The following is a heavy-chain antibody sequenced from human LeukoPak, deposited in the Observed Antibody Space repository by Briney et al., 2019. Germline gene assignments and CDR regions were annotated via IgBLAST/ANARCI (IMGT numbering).Heavy chain of an antibody. CDR3: AKDDAWLRFGE. D-gene: IGHD3-10*01. Sequence: GGSLRLSCTASGFTFSSYEMNWVRQAPGKGLEWVSYISSSGSTIYYADSVKGRFTISRDNSKNMLYLEVISLTADDTAVYYCAKDDAWLRFGEWSQGTLVTVSS. CDR1: GFTFSSYE. CDR2: ISSSGSTI. J-gene: IGHJ4*02. V-gene: IGHV3-48*03.